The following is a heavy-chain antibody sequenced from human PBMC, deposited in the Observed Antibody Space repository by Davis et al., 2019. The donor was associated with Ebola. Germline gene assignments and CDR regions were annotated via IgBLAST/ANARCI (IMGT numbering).Heavy chain of an antibody. Sequence: GESLKISCAASGFTFSSYAMSWVRQAPGKGLEWVSAISGSGGSTYYADSVKGRFTISRDNSKNTLYLQMNSLRAEDTAVYYCAKVQDYDFWSAYYYYMDVWGKGTTVTVSS. J-gene: IGHJ6*03. CDR3: AKVQDYDFWSAYYYYMDV. CDR2: ISGSGGST. D-gene: IGHD3-3*01. CDR1: GFTFSSYA. V-gene: IGHV3-23*01.